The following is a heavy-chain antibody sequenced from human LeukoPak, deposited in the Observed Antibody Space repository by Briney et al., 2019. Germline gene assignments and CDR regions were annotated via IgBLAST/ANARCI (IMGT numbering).Heavy chain of an antibody. J-gene: IGHJ6*03. V-gene: IGHV4-38-2*02. CDR2: IYHSRST. CDR1: GYSISSGYY. D-gene: IGHD3-10*01. CDR3: ARDLLWFGSYMDV. Sequence: SETLSLTCTVSGYSISSGYYWGWIRQPPGKGLEWIGSIYHSRSTYFNPSLKSRVTISVDTSKNQFSLKLSSVTAADTAVYYCARDLLWFGSYMDVWGKGTTVTVSS.